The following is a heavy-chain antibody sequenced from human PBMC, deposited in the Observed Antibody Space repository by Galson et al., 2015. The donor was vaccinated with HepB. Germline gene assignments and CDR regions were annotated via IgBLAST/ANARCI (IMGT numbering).Heavy chain of an antibody. CDR2: IYHSGST. CDR1: GGSISSSNW. V-gene: IGHV4-4*02. Sequence: SETLSLTCAVSGGSISSSNWWSWVRQPPGKGLEWIGEIYHSGSTNYNPSLKSRVTISVDKSKNQFSLKLSSVTAADTAVYYCARARGAGVSGSYYYFDYWGQGTLVTVSS. CDR3: ARARGAGVSGSYYYFDY. D-gene: IGHD3-10*01. J-gene: IGHJ4*02.